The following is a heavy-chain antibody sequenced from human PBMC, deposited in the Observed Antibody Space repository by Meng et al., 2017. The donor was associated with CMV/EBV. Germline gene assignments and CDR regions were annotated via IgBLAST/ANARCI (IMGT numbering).Heavy chain of an antibody. Sequence: VSGGSVSSGRYYWSWTRQSPGKGLEWIGYIYYSGSTNYNPSLKSRVTISVDTSKNQFSLKLSSVTAADTAVYYCARINTAMAHFDYWGQGTLVTVSS. V-gene: IGHV4-61*01. D-gene: IGHD5-18*01. CDR2: IYYSGST. CDR3: ARINTAMAHFDY. J-gene: IGHJ4*02. CDR1: GGSVSSGRYY.